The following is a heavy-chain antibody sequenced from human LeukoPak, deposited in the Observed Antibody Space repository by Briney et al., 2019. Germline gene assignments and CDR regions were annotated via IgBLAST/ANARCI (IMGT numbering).Heavy chain of an antibody. CDR2: IYTSGST. J-gene: IGHJ4*02. CDR3: ARMVVVVAATLYYFDY. CDR1: GGSISSGSYY. D-gene: IGHD2-15*01. V-gene: IGHV4-61*02. Sequence: PSQTLSLTCTVSGGSISSGSYYWSWIRQPAGKGLEWIGRIYTSGSTSYNPSLKSRVTISVDTSKNQFSLKLSSVTAADTAVYYCARMVVVVAATLYYFDYWGQGTLATVYS.